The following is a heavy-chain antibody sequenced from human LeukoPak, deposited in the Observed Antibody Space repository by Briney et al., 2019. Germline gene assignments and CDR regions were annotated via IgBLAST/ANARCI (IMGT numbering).Heavy chain of an antibody. CDR2: ISSSGSTI. V-gene: IGHV3-48*04. D-gene: IGHD6-25*01. CDR3: ARDRGRYYMDV. J-gene: IGHJ6*03. CDR1: GFTFNTYA. Sequence: PGGSLRLSCAASGFTFNTYAMNWVRQAPGKGLEWVSYISSSGSTIYYADSVKGRFTISRDNAKNSLYLQMNSLRAGDTAVYYCARDRGRYYMDVWGKGTTVTISS.